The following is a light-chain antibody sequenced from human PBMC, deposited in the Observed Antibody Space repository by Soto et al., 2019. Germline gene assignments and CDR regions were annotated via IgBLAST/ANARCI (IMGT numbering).Light chain of an antibody. V-gene: IGKV3-15*01. Sequence: EIVMTQSPATLSLSPGERATLSCRASQRISNSYLAWYQQKPGQAPRLLIYGASTRATGIPARFSGSGSGTEFTLTISSLQSEDFAVYYCQQYNNWPRTFGQGTKV. CDR3: QQYNNWPRT. CDR2: GAS. CDR1: QRISNSY. J-gene: IGKJ1*01.